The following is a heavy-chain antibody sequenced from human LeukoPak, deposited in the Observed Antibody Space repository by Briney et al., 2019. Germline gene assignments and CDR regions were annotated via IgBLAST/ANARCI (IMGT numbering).Heavy chain of an antibody. Sequence: GGSLRLSCAASGFTSSSYAMSWVRQAPGKGLEWVSAISGSGGSTYYADSVKGRFTISRDNSKNTLYLQMNSLRAEDTAVYYCAKTFYDTLTGYLYYFDYWGQGTLVTVSS. CDR2: ISGSGGST. J-gene: IGHJ4*02. CDR3: AKTFYDTLTGYLYYFDY. V-gene: IGHV3-23*01. CDR1: GFTSSSYA. D-gene: IGHD3-9*01.